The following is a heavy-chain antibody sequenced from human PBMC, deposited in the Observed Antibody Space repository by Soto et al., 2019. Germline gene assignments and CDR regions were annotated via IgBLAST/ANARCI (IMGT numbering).Heavy chain of an antibody. V-gene: IGHV4-34*01. CDR1: VGSFSGYY. Sequence: SETLSLTCAFYVGSFSGYYWSCIRHPPGKWLEWIGEINHSGSTNYNPSLKSRVTISVDTSKNQFSLKLSSVTAADTAVYYCARALGPKVTIYYYYGMDVWGEGTTVSVS. CDR3: ARALGPKVTIYYYYGMDV. CDR2: INHSGST. D-gene: IGHD4-4*01. J-gene: IGHJ6*01.